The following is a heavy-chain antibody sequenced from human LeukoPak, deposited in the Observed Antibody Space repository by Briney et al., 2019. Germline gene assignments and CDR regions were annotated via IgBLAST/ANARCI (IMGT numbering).Heavy chain of an antibody. V-gene: IGHV4-59*01. J-gene: IGHJ4*02. D-gene: IGHD4-17*01. CDR1: GGSIGSFY. CDR3: ARGDYVLSFDY. Sequence: SETLSLTCTVSGGSIGSFYWSWIRQPPGKGLEWIGYIYYTGSTNYNPSLKSRVTISVDTSKNQFSLKLSSVTAADTAVYYCARGDYVLSFDYWGQGTLVTVSS. CDR2: IYYTGST.